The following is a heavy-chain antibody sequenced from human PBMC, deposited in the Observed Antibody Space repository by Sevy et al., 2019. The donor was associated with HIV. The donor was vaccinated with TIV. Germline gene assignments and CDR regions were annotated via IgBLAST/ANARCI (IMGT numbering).Heavy chain of an antibody. CDR1: GFTFSSYA. CDR2: ISSSSSHI. Sequence: GGSLRLSCAASGFTFSSYAMNWVRQAPGKGLEWVSSISSSSSHIYAADSLKGRFTISRDYAKNSLFLQMNSLRAEDTAIYYCARVAADDPDFYYYGMDVWGQGTTVTVSS. J-gene: IGHJ6*02. D-gene: IGHD6-13*01. V-gene: IGHV3-21*01. CDR3: ARVAADDPDFYYYGMDV.